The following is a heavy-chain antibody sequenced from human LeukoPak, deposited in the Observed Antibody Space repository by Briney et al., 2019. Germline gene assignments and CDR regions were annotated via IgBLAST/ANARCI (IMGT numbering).Heavy chain of an antibody. CDR2: IHPNNGDT. CDR1: GYTFSGTGWY. D-gene: IGHD3-10*01. J-gene: IGHJ4*02. Sequence: ASVTVSYKASGYTFSGTGWYLYWLRQAPGQGLECLGWIHPNNGDTAYAQKFEGRVAMTRDTSISTAYMELRRLRPDDTAVYFGARDGPAQMVDLDYWGQGTLVTVSS. V-gene: IGHV1-2*02. CDR3: ARDGPAQMVDLDY.